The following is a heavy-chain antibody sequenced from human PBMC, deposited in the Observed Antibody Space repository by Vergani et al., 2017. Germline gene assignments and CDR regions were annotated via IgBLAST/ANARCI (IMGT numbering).Heavy chain of an antibody. V-gene: IGHV2-70*15. CDR2: IDWDDDK. CDR3: ARIDDSGAFDI. Sequence: QVTLRESGPALVKPPQTLTLPCTFSGFSLSTGGMCVSWIRQTPGKALEWLARIDWDDDKYYSTSLTTRLTISKDTSKNQVVLTMPNMDPVDTATYDCARIDDSGAFDIWGQGTMVTVSA. CDR1: GFSLSTGGMC. D-gene: IGHD4-11*01. J-gene: IGHJ3*02.